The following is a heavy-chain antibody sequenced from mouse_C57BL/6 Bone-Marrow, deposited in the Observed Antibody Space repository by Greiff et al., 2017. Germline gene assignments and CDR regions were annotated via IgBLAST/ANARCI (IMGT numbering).Heavy chain of an antibody. V-gene: IGHV1-81*01. D-gene: IGHD1-1*01. Sequence: QVQLKESGAELARPGASVTLSCKASGYTFTSYGISWVKQRTGQGLEWIGEIYPRSGNTYYNEKFKGKATLTADKSASTAYMELRSLTSEDSAVYFCGRRRYYGSSYANGYWGQGTSVTVSS. CDR2: IYPRSGNT. J-gene: IGHJ4*01. CDR1: GYTFTSYG. CDR3: GRRRYYGSSYANGY.